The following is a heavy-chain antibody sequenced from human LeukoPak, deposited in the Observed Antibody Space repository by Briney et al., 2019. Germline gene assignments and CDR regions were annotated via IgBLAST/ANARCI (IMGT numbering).Heavy chain of an antibody. CDR2: ISAYNGNT. D-gene: IGHD1-26*01. J-gene: IGHJ3*02. V-gene: IGHV1-18*01. Sequence: ASVKVSCKASGYTFTSYDINWVRQAPGQGLEWMGWISAYNGNTNYAQKLQGRVTMTTDTSTSTAYMELRSLRSDDTAVYYCARDKWEPRYAFDIWGQGTMVTVSS. CDR1: GYTFTSYD. CDR3: ARDKWEPRYAFDI.